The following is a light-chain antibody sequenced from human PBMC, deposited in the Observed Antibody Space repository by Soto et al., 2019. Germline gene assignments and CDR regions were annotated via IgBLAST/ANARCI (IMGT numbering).Light chain of an antibody. CDR3: CSYAGSSTLDV. CDR2: EGN. J-gene: IGLJ1*01. V-gene: IGLV2-23*01. CDR1: SSDVGSYNL. Sequence: QSALTQPASVSGSPGQSITISCTGTSSDVGSYNLVSWYQQHPGKAPKLMIYEGNKRPSGVSNRLSGSKSGNTASLTISGLQSEDEADYYCCSYAGSSTLDVFGTGTKLTVL.